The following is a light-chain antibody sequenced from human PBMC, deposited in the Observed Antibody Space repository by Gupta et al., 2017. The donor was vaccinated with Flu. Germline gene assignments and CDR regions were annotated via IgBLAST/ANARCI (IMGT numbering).Light chain of an antibody. CDR1: TSDIGGYDY. J-gene: IGLJ1*01. CDR2: EVS. Sequence: QSALTQPASVSGSPGQSITISCTGTTSDIGGYDYVSWYQQHPGKAPKLLMFEVSKRPSGVPTRFSAFKSGNTASLTISGLQPDDEADYYCSSYKSGHTFVFGLVTKVTVL. V-gene: IGLV2-14*01. CDR3: SSYKSGHTFV.